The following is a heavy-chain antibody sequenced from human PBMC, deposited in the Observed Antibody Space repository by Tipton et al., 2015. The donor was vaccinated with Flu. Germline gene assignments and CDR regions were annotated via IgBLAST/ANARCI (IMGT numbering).Heavy chain of an antibody. Sequence: LRLSCTVSGGSISSYYWSWIRQPPGKGLEWIGYIYYSGSTNYNPSLKSRITVSVDTSKNQFSLKLSSVTAADTAVYYCARGSGVPSSPALDYWGQGTLVPVSS. D-gene: IGHD3-10*01. V-gene: IGHV4-59*01. CDR1: GGSISSYY. J-gene: IGHJ4*02. CDR3: ARGSGVPSSPALDY. CDR2: IYYSGST.